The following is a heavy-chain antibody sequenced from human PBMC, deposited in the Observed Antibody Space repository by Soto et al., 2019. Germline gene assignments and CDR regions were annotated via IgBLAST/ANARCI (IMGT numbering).Heavy chain of an antibody. CDR3: ARDPVGYSCGYYSYGMDI. V-gene: IGHV3-21*01. CDR2: ISSSSSYI. D-gene: IGHD5-18*01. CDR1: GFTFSSYS. J-gene: IGHJ6*02. Sequence: GGSLRLSCAASGFTFSSYSMNWVRQAPGKGLEWVSSISSSSSYIYYADSVKGRFTISRDNAKNSLYLQMNSLRAEDTAVYYCARDPVGYSCGYYSYGMDIWGQGTTVTVSS.